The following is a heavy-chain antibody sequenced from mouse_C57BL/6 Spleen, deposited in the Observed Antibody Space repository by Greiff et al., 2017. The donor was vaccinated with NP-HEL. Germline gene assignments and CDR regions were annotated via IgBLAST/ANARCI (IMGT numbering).Heavy chain of an antibody. J-gene: IGHJ3*01. CDR3: TLYPSWFAY. CDR1: GFNIKDDY. CDR2: IDPENGDT. Sequence: VQLQQSGAELVRPGASVKLSCTASGFNIKDDYMHWVKQRPEQGLEWIGWIDPENGDTEYASKFQGKATITADTSSNTAYLQLSSLTSEDTAVYYCTLYPSWFAYWGQGTLVTVSA. V-gene: IGHV14-4*01.